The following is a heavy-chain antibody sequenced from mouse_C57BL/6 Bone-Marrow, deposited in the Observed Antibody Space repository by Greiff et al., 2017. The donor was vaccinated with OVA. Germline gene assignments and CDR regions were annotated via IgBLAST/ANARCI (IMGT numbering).Heavy chain of an antibody. CDR3: ARLGAMDY. Sequence: VQLQQPGAELVRPGPSVKLSCKASGYTFTSYWMHWVKQRPGQGLEWIGVIDTSDSYTNYNQKLQGKATLTVDTSSSTAYMQRSSRTSEDSAVYYCARLGAMDYWGQGTSVTVSS. CDR2: IDTSDSYT. V-gene: IGHV1-59*01. CDR1: GYTFTSYW. J-gene: IGHJ4*01. D-gene: IGHD4-1*01.